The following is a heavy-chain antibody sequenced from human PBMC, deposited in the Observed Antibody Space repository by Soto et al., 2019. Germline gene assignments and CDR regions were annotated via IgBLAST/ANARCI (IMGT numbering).Heavy chain of an antibody. CDR1: GGTFSSYA. Sequence: QVQLVQSGAEVKKPGSSVKVSCKASGGTFSSYAISWVRQAPGQGLEWMGGVIPIFGTANYARKFQGRVMITAVECTSTAHMELSSLRSEDTAVYYCARAVVIKKTQYYFDYWGQGILVIVSS. D-gene: IGHD3-22*01. CDR2: VIPIFGTA. CDR3: ARAVVIKKTQYYFDY. V-gene: IGHV1-69*01. J-gene: IGHJ4*02.